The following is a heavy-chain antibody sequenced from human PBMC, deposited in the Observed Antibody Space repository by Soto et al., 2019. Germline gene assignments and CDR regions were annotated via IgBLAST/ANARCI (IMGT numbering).Heavy chain of an antibody. D-gene: IGHD3-16*02. CDR3: AKALPPELSGFDY. J-gene: IGHJ4*02. V-gene: IGHV3-23*01. CDR2: ISGSGGST. Sequence: EVQLLESGGGLVQPGGSLRLSCAASGFTFSSYAMSWVRQAPGKGLEWVSAISGSGGSTYYADSVKGRFTISRDNSKNTLYLQMNSLRGEDKAVYYCAKALPPELSGFDYWGQGTLVTVSS. CDR1: GFTFSSYA.